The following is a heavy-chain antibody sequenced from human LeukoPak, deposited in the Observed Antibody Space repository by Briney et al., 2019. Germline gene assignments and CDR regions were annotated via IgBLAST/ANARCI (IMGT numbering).Heavy chain of an antibody. J-gene: IGHJ4*02. V-gene: IGHV1-69*05. CDR3: ARAWVGSSGWYSPYYFDY. CDR1: GGTFSSYA. Sequence: RASVKVSCKASGGTFSSYAISWVRQAPGQGLGWMGGIIPIFGTANYAQKFQGRVTITTDESTSTAYMELSSLRSEDTAVYYCARAWVGSSGWYSPYYFDYWGQGTLVTVSS. CDR2: IIPIFGTA. D-gene: IGHD6-19*01.